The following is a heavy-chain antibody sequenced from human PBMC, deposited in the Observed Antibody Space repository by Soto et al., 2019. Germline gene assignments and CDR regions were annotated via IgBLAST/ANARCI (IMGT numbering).Heavy chain of an antibody. CDR2: INHSGST. CDR1: GGSFSGYY. V-gene: IGHV4-34*01. D-gene: IGHD6-19*01. J-gene: IGHJ6*03. CDR3: ARGRLAVAGTSPVGRNGYYYYMDV. Sequence: SETLSLTCAVYGGSFSGYYWSWIRQPPGKGLEWIGEINHSGSTNYNPSLKSRVTISVDTSKNQFSLKLSSVTAADTAVYYCARGRLAVAGTSPVGRNGYYYYMDVWGKGTTVTVSS.